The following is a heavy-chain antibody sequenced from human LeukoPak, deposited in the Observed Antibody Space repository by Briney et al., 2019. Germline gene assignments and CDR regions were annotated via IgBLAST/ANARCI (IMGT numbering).Heavy chain of an antibody. CDR3: AKDRNAWPTNFDG. V-gene: IGHV3-23*01. J-gene: IGHJ4*02. CDR1: GFTFSTYA. D-gene: IGHD5-24*01. Sequence: PGGSLRLSSAASGFTFSTYAVNWVRHAPGKRLEWVSAISSSGGTTYYADTVKGRFSISRDNSKNTLYLRMNRLRAEDTAIYYCAKDRNAWPTNFDGWGQGTLVTAS. CDR2: ISSSGGTT.